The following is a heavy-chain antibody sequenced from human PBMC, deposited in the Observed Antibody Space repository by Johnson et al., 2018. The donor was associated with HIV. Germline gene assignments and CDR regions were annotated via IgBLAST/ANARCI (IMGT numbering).Heavy chain of an antibody. CDR2: LNWNGGST. J-gene: IGHJ3*01. CDR1: GFTFDDSG. D-gene: IGHD3-22*01. V-gene: IGHV3-20*04. Sequence: VQLVESGGGVVRPGGSLRLSCPSSGFTFDDSGMNWIRQAPGKGLEWVSGLNWNGGSTGYADSVKGRFTISRDNAKNFLYLQMNSLRGEDTALYYCVRDTYYYDRSGYLTRPRAFDVWGQGTMVTVSS. CDR3: VRDTYYYDRSGYLTRPRAFDV.